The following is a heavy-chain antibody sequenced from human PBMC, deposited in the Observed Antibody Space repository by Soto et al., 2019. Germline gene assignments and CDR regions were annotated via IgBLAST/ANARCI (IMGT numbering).Heavy chain of an antibody. J-gene: IGHJ6*02. Sequence: QVQLQQWGAGLLKPSETLSLTCAVYGGSCSGYYWSWIRQPPGKGLEWIGEINHSGSTNYNPSLKSRVTISVDTSKNQFSLKLSSVTAADTAVYYCARSRSSVPYYYYGMDVWGQGTTVTVS. CDR1: GGSCSGYY. V-gene: IGHV4-34*01. CDR3: ARSRSSVPYYYYGMDV. CDR2: INHSGST. D-gene: IGHD6-6*01.